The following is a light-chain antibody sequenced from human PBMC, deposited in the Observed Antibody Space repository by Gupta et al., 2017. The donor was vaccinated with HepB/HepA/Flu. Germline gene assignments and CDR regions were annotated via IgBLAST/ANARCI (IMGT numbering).Light chain of an antibody. J-gene: IGKJ1*01. CDR3: QQSHNFPRT. CDR1: QGISNW. Sequence: DIQMTQSPSSVSASVGDRVTITCRASQGISNWLAWYQQKPGKAPKLLIYATSKLQSGVPSRFSGSGSGTDFTLIISSLQPEDFATYYCQQSHNFPRTFGQGTKVEIK. CDR2: ATS. V-gene: IGKV1-12*01.